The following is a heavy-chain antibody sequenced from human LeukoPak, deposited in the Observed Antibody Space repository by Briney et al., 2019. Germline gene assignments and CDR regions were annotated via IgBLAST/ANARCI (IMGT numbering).Heavy chain of an antibody. CDR2: IYTSGRT. J-gene: IGHJ3*01. CDR1: GGSVRSYF. CDR3: ARVGGASSTLTTFDV. Sequence: PSETLSLTCTVSGGSVRSYFWTWIRQPAGRGLEWIGLIYTSGRTNYNPSLKSQVTISADDSKNQFSPKLNSVTAADTAVYYCARVGGASSTLTTFDVWGQGTVVTVSS. D-gene: IGHD4-11*01. V-gene: IGHV4-4*07.